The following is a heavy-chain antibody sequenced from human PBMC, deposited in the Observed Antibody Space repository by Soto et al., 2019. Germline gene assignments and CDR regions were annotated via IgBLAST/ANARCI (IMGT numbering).Heavy chain of an antibody. CDR2: ISGSGGST. CDR1: GFTFSSYA. Sequence: PGGSLRLSCAASGFTFSSYAMSWVRQTPGKGLEWVSAISGSGGSTYYADSVKGRFTISRDNSKNTLYLQMNSLRAEDTAVYYCATEHYSSGWYLELVSFDYWGQGTLVTVSS. CDR3: ATEHYSSGWYLELVSFDY. V-gene: IGHV3-23*01. D-gene: IGHD6-19*01. J-gene: IGHJ4*02.